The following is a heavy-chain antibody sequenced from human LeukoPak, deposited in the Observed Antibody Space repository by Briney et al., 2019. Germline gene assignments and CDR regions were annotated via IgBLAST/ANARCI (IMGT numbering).Heavy chain of an antibody. V-gene: IGHV3-48*04. CDR2: ISNTGSVI. D-gene: IGHD3-10*01. Sequence: GGSLRLSCAASGSTFSSHTMNWVRQAPGKGLEWISYISNTGSVIYYADSVKGRFTISRDNAKNSLYLQMNSLRGEDTATYYCAKDAVRGSGRINWFDSWGQGTLVTVSS. CDR1: GSTFSSHT. J-gene: IGHJ5*01. CDR3: AKDAVRGSGRINWFDS.